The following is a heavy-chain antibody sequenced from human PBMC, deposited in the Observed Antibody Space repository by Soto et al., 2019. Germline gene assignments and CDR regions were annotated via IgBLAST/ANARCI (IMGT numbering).Heavy chain of an antibody. CDR1: GGTFSSYA. V-gene: IGHV1-69*13. CDR2: IIPIFGTA. J-gene: IGHJ6*02. Sequence: GASLKVSCKASGGTFSSYAISWVRQAPGQGLEWMGGIIPIFGTANYAKKFQSRFTSTADEATSPAYTQLCSLRSEDTAVYYCARGVYCSSTSCYLYYYYYGMVVWGQGTTVTVSS. D-gene: IGHD2-2*01. CDR3: ARGVYCSSTSCYLYYYYYGMVV.